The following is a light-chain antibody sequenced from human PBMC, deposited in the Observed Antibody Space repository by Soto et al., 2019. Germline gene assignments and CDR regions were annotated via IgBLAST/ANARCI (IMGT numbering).Light chain of an antibody. J-gene: IGKJ3*01. CDR1: QSVSSSY. Sequence: ELVLTQSPVTLSLSPGERATLSCRASQSVSSSYLAWYQQKPGQAPRLLIYGASSRATGIPDRLSGSGSGTDFPLTISRLEPEDFAVYYCQQYGSSPLFTFGPGTKVDIK. CDR2: GAS. CDR3: QQYGSSPLFT. V-gene: IGKV3-20*01.